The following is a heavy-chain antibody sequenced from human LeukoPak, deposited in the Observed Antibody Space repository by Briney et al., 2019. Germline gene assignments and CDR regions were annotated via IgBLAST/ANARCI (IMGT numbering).Heavy chain of an antibody. V-gene: IGHV4-59*08. J-gene: IGHJ4*02. D-gene: IGHD3/OR15-3a*01. CDR1: GGSFSGYY. CDR2: IYYSGST. Sequence: SETLSLTCAVYGGSFSGYYWSWIRQPPGKGLEWIGYIYYSGSTNYNPSLKSRVTISVDTSKNQFSLKLNSVTAADTAVYYCARQTGSGLFILPGGQGTLVTVSS. CDR3: ARQTGSGLFILP.